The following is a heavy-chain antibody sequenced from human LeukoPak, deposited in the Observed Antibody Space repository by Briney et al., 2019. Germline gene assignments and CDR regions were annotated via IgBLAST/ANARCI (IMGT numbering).Heavy chain of an antibody. CDR2: ISGSGGST. V-gene: IGHV3-23*01. D-gene: IGHD6-13*01. J-gene: IGHJ4*02. Sequence: GGSLRLSCAASGFTFSSYAMSWVRQAPGKGLEWVSAISGSGGSTYYADSVKGRFTIFRDNSKNTLYLQMNSLRAEDTAVYYCARGSSSWFGEGNFDYWGEGTLVTVSS. CDR1: GFTFSSYA. CDR3: ARGSSSWFGEGNFDY.